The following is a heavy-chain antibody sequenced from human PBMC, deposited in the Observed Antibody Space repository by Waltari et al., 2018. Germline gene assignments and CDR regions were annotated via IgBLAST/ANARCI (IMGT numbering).Heavy chain of an antibody. CDR3: AREGDGYNWVRYFDY. Sequence: QVQLVQSGAEVKKRGASVKVSCKASGYTFTSYYMHWVRQAPGQGLEWMGIINPSVGSTSYEQKFQGRVTMTRDTSTSTVYMELISLRSEDTAVYYCAREGDGYNWVRYFDYWGQGTLVTVSS. V-gene: IGHV1-46*01. CDR2: INPSVGST. CDR1: GYTFTSYY. D-gene: IGHD5-12*01. J-gene: IGHJ4*02.